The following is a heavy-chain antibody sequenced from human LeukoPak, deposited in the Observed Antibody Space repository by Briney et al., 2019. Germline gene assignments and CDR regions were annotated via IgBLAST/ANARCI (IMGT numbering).Heavy chain of an antibody. V-gene: IGHV3-23*01. J-gene: IGHJ4*02. Sequence: PGGSLRLSCVGSGLTFRSHAMSWVCQAPEKGLEFVSGIYENGGTTYYADSVKGRFSISRDNSKNTLYLRMDSLRGEDTAVYYCAKDFRIGYSAHFDYWGQGALVTVSS. CDR1: GLTFRSHA. CDR2: IYENGGTT. D-gene: IGHD2-21*01. CDR3: AKDFRIGYSAHFDY.